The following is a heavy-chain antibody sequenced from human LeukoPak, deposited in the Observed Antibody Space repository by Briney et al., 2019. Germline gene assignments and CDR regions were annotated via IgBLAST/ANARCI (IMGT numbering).Heavy chain of an antibody. V-gene: IGHV4-39*01. D-gene: IGHD6-13*01. CDR2: IYYSGRT. CDR3: ASQTLGGSSSWFDS. CDR1: GDSISSSTNY. Sequence: SETLSLTCTVSGDSISSSTNYWGWIRQPPGKGLEWIGYIYYSGRTYYNPSLKSRVTISVGTSKNQFSLKLSSVTAADMAVYYCASQTLGGSSSWFDSWGQGTLVTVSS. J-gene: IGHJ5*01.